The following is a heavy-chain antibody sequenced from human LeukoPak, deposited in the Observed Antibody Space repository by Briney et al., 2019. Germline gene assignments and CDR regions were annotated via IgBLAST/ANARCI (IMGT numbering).Heavy chain of an antibody. J-gene: IGHJ6*02. CDR1: GFTFSSYA. CDR3: ARESVATSIYYYGMDV. V-gene: IGHV3-30*04. Sequence: PGGSLRLSCAASGFTFSSYAMHWLRQAPGKGLEWVAVISYDGSNKYYADSVKGRFTISRDNSKNTLYLQMNSLRAEDTAVYYCARESVATSIYYYGMDVWGQGTTVTVSS. CDR2: ISYDGSNK. D-gene: IGHD5-12*01.